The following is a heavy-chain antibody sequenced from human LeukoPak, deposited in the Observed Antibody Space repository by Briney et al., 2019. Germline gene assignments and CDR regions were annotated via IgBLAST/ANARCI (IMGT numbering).Heavy chain of an antibody. CDR2: ISGSGGST. Sequence: GGSLRLSCAASGFTFSSYAMSWVRQAPGKGLEWVSAISGSGGSTYYADSVKGRFTISRDNSKNTLYLQMNSLRAEDTAVYYCARGQHEGGSSNEDGCCYFDYWGQGTLVTVSS. V-gene: IGHV3-23*01. CDR3: ARGQHEGGSSNEDGCCYFDY. CDR1: GFTFSSYA. J-gene: IGHJ4*02. D-gene: IGHD6-6*01.